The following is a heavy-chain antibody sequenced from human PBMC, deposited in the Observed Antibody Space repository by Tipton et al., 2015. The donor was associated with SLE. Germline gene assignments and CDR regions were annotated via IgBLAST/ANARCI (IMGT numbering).Heavy chain of an antibody. CDR1: GGSISSGTYY. Sequence: TLSLTCTVSGGSISSGTYYWSWIRQSAGKGLEWIGRIYLSGSTNYNPSLKSRVTISVDTSKNQFSLKLSSVTAADTAVYYCARGGTVTTFYYYYYMDVWGKGTTVTVSS. CDR2: IYLSGST. V-gene: IGHV4-61*02. D-gene: IGHD4-11*01. J-gene: IGHJ6*03. CDR3: ARGGTVTTFYYYYYMDV.